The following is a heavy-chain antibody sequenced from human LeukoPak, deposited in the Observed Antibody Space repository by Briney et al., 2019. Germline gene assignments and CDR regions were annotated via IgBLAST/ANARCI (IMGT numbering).Heavy chain of an antibody. CDR3: ASQDKYSSSWYRYFQH. V-gene: IGHV3-48*01. J-gene: IGHJ1*01. CDR1: GFTFSSYS. D-gene: IGHD6-13*01. CDR2: ISSSSSTI. Sequence: GGSLRLSCAASGFTFSSYSMNWVRQAPGKGLEWVSYISSSSSTIYYADSVKGRFTISRDNAKNSLYLQMNSLRAEDTAVYYCASQDKYSSSWYRYFQHWGQGTLVTVSS.